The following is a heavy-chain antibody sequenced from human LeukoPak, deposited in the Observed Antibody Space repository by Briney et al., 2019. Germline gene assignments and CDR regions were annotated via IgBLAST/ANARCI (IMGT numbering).Heavy chain of an antibody. CDR3: ARQGVVITHAFDI. CDR2: IYYSGST. Sequence: PSETLSLTCAVYGGSFSGYYWSWIRQPPGKGLEWIGSIYYSGSTYYNPSLKSRVTISVDTSKNQFSLKLSSVTAADTAVYYCARQGVVITHAFDIWGQGTMVTVSS. J-gene: IGHJ3*02. CDR1: GGSFSGYY. D-gene: IGHD3-22*01. V-gene: IGHV4-34*01.